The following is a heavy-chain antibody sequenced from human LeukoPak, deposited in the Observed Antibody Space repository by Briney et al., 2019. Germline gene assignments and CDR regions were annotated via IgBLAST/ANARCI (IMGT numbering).Heavy chain of an antibody. CDR2: INSDGSST. J-gene: IGHJ5*02. CDR1: GFSFSNYW. Sequence: WGSLRLSCAASGFSFSNYWMHWVRQAPGKGLVWVSRINSDGSSTTYADSVKGRFTISRDNAKNTLYLQMNSLRAEDTAVYYCARDGVEFYNWFDPWGQGTLVTVSS. D-gene: IGHD2-21*01. CDR3: ARDGVEFYNWFDP. V-gene: IGHV3-74*01.